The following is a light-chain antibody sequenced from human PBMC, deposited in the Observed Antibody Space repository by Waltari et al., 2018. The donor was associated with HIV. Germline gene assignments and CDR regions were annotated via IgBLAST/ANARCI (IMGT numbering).Light chain of an antibody. V-gene: IGKV4-1*01. CDR3: QQYYTTPLT. J-gene: IGKJ4*01. CDR2: RAS. CDR1: QSVLYSSNNKNY. Sequence: DLVLTQSPDPLAVSLGARATINCKSSQSVLYSSNNKNYLAWYQQKPGQPPKLLISRASARESGVPGRFSGSGSGTDFTLTISSLQAEDVAVYYCQQYYTTPLTFGGGTKVEIK.